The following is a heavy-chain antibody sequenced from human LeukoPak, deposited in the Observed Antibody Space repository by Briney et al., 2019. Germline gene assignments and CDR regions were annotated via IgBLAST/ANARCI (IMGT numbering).Heavy chain of an antibody. Sequence: GASVKVSCKASGYTFNSYGISWVRQAPGQGLEWMGWISGYNGGTNYAQNFQGRVTMVTDTSTDTAYMELRSLRSDDTAVYYCARDLRRQRYTNWFDPWGQGTLVTVSS. D-gene: IGHD3-9*01. CDR1: GYTFNSYG. V-gene: IGHV1-18*01. CDR2: ISGYNGGT. J-gene: IGHJ5*02. CDR3: ARDLRRQRYTNWFDP.